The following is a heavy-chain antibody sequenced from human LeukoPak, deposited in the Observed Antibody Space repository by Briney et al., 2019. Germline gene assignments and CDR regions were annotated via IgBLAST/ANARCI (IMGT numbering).Heavy chain of an antibody. Sequence: GGSLRLSCAASGFTFSSYGMHWVRQAPGKGLEWVAVIAYDGSNKYYADSVKGRFTISRDNSKNTPYLQMSSLRAEDTAVYYCAKNQGYSYDKGAYSNWGQGTLVTVSS. CDR1: GFTFSSYG. J-gene: IGHJ4*02. D-gene: IGHD3-22*01. CDR3: AKNQGYSYDKGAYSN. V-gene: IGHV3-30*18. CDR2: IAYDGSNK.